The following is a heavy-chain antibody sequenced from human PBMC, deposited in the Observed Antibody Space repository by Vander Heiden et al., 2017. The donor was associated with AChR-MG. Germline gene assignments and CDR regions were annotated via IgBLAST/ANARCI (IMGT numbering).Heavy chain of an antibody. D-gene: IGHD1-26*01. Sequence: QITLKESGPTLVKPTQTLTLTCTFSGFSLSTGGVGVAWIRQPPGKALEWLALMYGNDDKRYSASLKSRLTITKDTSKNQVVLTMTRMDPVDTATYYCAHDVPGLLGFDYWGQGTLVTVSS. J-gene: IGHJ4*02. CDR1: GFSLSTGGVG. CDR2: MYGNDDK. V-gene: IGHV2-5*01. CDR3: AHDVPGLLGFDY.